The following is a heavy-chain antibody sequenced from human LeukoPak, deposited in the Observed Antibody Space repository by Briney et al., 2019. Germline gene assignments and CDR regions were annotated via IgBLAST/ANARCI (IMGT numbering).Heavy chain of an antibody. Sequence: ASVKVSCKASGYTFTSYGISWVRQAPGQGPEWMGWISAYNGNTNYAQKLQGRVTMTTDTSTSTAYMELRSLRSDDTAVYYCARVGCSSTSCLGAYDYWGQGTLVTVSS. CDR1: GYTFTSYG. CDR2: ISAYNGNT. J-gene: IGHJ4*02. V-gene: IGHV1-18*01. D-gene: IGHD2-2*01. CDR3: ARVGCSSTSCLGAYDY.